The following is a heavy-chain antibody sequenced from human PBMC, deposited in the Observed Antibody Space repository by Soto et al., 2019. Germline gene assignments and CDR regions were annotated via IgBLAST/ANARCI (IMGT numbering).Heavy chain of an antibody. Sequence: QVQLVQSGAEVQKPGSSVKVSCKASGGTFSSYTISWVRQAPGQGLEWMGRIIPILGIANYAQKFQGRVTITADKSTSTAYMELSSLRSEDTAVYYCARGFTIAADLGWFDPWGQGTLVTVSS. CDR3: ARGFTIAADLGWFDP. D-gene: IGHD6-13*01. CDR2: IIPILGIA. J-gene: IGHJ5*02. V-gene: IGHV1-69*02. CDR1: GGTFSSYT.